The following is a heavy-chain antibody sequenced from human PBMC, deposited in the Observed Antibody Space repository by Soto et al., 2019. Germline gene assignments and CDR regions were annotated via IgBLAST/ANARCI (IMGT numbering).Heavy chain of an antibody. CDR2: IYYSGST. CDR3: ARALYGDLDY. CDR1: GGAIISGDYY. Sequence: PSETLSLTCTVSGGAIISGDYYFICMRQPPWKGLEWIGYIYYSGSTYYNPSLKSRVTISVDTSKNQFSLKLSSVTAADTAVYYCARALYGDLDYWGQGTLVTVSS. D-gene: IGHD4-17*01. J-gene: IGHJ4*02. V-gene: IGHV4-30-4*01.